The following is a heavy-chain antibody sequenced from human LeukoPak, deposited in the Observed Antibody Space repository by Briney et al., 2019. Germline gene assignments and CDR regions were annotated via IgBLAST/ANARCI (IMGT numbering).Heavy chain of an antibody. D-gene: IGHD5-12*01. J-gene: IGHJ4*02. V-gene: IGHV3-23*01. Sequence: GGSLRLSCAASGFTFTSYSMNWVRQAPGKGLEWVSAISGSGGSTYYADSVKGRFTISRDNSKNTLYLQMNSLRAEDTAVYYCAKTGDGYGYWGQGTLVTVSS. CDR1: GFTFTSYS. CDR3: AKTGDGYGY. CDR2: ISGSGGST.